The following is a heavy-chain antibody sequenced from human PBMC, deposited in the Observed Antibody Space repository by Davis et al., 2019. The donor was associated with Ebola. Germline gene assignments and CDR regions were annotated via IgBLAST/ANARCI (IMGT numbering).Heavy chain of an antibody. V-gene: IGHV4-59*11. CDR3: ARGPSGSSSDYYYYYGMDV. CDR2: IYYSGST. D-gene: IGHD6-6*01. J-gene: IGHJ6*02. Sequence: SETLSLTCTVSGASIRSHYWSWIRQPPGKGLEWIGYIYYSGSTNYNPSLKSRVTISVDTSKNQFSLKLSSVTAADTAVYYCARGPSGSSSDYYYYYGMDVWGQGTTVTVSS. CDR1: GASIRSHY.